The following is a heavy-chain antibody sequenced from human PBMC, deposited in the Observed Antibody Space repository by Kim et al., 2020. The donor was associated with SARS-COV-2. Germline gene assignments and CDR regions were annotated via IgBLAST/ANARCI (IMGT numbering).Heavy chain of an antibody. D-gene: IGHD3-3*01. Sequence: NPSLNTRVTILFDTSNNQFSLKLTSVTAADTAVYYCARFLGGEGAFDIWGQGTIVTVSS. J-gene: IGHJ3*02. V-gene: IGHV4-59*01. CDR3: ARFLGGEGAFDI.